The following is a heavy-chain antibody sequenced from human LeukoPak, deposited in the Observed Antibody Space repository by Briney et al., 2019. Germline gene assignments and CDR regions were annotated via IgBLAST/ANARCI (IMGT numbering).Heavy chain of an antibody. CDR3: ARGGIAAPFDY. Sequence: SETLSLTCAVYGGSFSGYYWSWIRQPPGKGLEWIGEINHSGSTNYNPPLKSRVTISVDTSKNQFSLKLSSVTAADTAVYYCARGGIAAPFDYWGQGTLVTVSS. CDR1: GGSFSGYY. V-gene: IGHV4-34*01. J-gene: IGHJ4*02. CDR2: INHSGST. D-gene: IGHD6-6*01.